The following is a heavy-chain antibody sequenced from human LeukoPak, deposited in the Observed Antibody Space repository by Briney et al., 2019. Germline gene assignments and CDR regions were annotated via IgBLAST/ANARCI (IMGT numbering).Heavy chain of an antibody. Sequence: GESLRLSCTASGFTFGTYWMTWVRQAPGKGLEWVANMKQDGSEKYYVDSVKGRFTISRDNAKNSLYLQMNSLRAEDTAVYYCARIYCSSTNCYRHFDYWGQGTLVTVSS. CDR2: MKQDGSEK. CDR1: GFTFGTYW. V-gene: IGHV3-7*01. CDR3: ARIYCSSTNCYRHFDY. J-gene: IGHJ4*02. D-gene: IGHD2-2*01.